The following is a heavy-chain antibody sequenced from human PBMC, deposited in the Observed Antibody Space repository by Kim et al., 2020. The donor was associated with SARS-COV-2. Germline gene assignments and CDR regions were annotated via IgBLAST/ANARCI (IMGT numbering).Heavy chain of an antibody. D-gene: IGHD2-2*01. V-gene: IGHV3-23*01. J-gene: IGHJ1*01. Sequence: GGSLRLSCAASGFTFSSYAMSWVRQAPGKGLEWVSAISGSGGSTYYADSVKGRFTISRDNSKNTLYLQMNSLRAEDTAVYYCAKDLWDHLDRYCSSTSCYLGGIFQHWGQGTLVTVSS. CDR3: AKDLWDHLDRYCSSTSCYLGGIFQH. CDR1: GFTFSSYA. CDR2: ISGSGGST.